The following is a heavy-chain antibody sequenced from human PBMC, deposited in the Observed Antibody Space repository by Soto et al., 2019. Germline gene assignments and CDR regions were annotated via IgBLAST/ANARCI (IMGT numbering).Heavy chain of an antibody. CDR1: GFSLSTSGVG. Sequence: SGPTLVNPTQTLTLTCTFSGFSLSTSGVGVGWIRQPPGKALEWLALIYWNDDKRYSPSLKSRLTITKDTSKNQVVLTMTNMDPVDTATYFCAHIPALGDLPRGYYYGMDVWGQGTTVTVSS. J-gene: IGHJ6*02. CDR3: AHIPALGDLPRGYYYGMDV. CDR2: IYWNDDK. D-gene: IGHD4-17*01. V-gene: IGHV2-5*01.